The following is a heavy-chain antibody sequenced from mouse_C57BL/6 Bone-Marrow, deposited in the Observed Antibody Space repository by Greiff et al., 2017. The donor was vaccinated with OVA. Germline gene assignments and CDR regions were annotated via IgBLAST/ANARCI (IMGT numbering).Heavy chain of an antibody. D-gene: IGHD2-10*02. CDR2: IDPSDSET. Sequence: VQLQQPGAELVRPGSSVKLSCKASGYTFTSYWMHWVKQRPIQGLEWIGNIDPSDSETHYNQKFKDKATLTVDNSSSTAYMQLSSLTSEDSAVYYGARLFPSLVYAMDDWGKGTSGTVSS. CDR1: GYTFTSYW. V-gene: IGHV1-52*01. CDR3: ARLFPSLVYAMDD. J-gene: IGHJ4*01.